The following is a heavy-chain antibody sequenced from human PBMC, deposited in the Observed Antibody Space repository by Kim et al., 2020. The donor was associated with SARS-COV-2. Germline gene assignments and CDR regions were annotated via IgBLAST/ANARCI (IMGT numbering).Heavy chain of an antibody. D-gene: IGHD1-1*01. Sequence: TNYAQKFQGRFTMTRDTSISTAYMERSRLRSDDTAVYYCARDTRAQGFDYWGQGTLVTVSS. V-gene: IGHV1-2*02. CDR2: T. J-gene: IGHJ4*02. CDR3: ARDTRAQGFDY.